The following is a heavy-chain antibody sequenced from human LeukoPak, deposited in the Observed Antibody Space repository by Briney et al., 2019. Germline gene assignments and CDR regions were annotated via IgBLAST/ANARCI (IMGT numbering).Heavy chain of an antibody. CDR3: ARVRIAVAVSAFDI. V-gene: IGHV3-7*01. D-gene: IGHD6-19*01. Sequence: GGSPRLSCAASGFTFSSYAMSWVRQAPGKGLEWVANIKQDGSEKYYVDSVKGRFTISRDNAKNSLYLQMSILRAADTAVYYCARVRIAVAVSAFDIWGQGTMVTVSS. CDR1: GFTFSSYA. J-gene: IGHJ3*02. CDR2: IKQDGSEK.